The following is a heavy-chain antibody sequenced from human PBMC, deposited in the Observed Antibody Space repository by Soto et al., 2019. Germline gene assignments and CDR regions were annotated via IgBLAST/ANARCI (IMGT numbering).Heavy chain of an antibody. Sequence: ASVKVSCKASGFTFSDYGLSWVRQAPGQPLEWMGWISGDNINSKYSQKFQGRLTMTTDTSTATASMELRSLTSDDTAVYYCGREGQQLAQEKYYYGMDVWGQGTTVTVSS. CDR1: GFTFSDYG. D-gene: IGHD6-13*01. CDR2: ISGDNINS. V-gene: IGHV1-18*01. CDR3: GREGQQLAQEKYYYGMDV. J-gene: IGHJ6*02.